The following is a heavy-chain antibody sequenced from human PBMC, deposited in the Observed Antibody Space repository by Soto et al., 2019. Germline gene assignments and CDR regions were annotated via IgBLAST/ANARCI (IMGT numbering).Heavy chain of an antibody. Sequence: EVQLLESGGGLVQPGGSLRLSCAASGFTFSSYAMSWVRQAPGKGLEWVSGISGSGGSTYCADSVKGRFTISRDNSKNTLYLQMNSLRAEDTAVYYCAKAHSGYVWGRYYFDYWGQGTLVTVSS. CDR3: AKAHSGYVWGRYYFDY. J-gene: IGHJ4*02. V-gene: IGHV3-23*01. D-gene: IGHD5-12*01. CDR2: ISGSGGST. CDR1: GFTFSSYA.